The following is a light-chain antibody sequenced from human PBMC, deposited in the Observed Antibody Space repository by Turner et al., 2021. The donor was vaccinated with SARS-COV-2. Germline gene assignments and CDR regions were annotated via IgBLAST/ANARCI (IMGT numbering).Light chain of an antibody. CDR3: QQYNSYSPWT. Sequence: DIQMTQSPSTLSASVGDRVTITCRASQSISDWLAWYQQKPGKAPKVLIYKASTLESGVPSRFSGSGSGTEFTLTISSLQPDDFATYYCQQYNSYSPWTFAQGTKVEIK. CDR2: KAS. V-gene: IGKV1-5*03. CDR1: QSISDW. J-gene: IGKJ1*01.